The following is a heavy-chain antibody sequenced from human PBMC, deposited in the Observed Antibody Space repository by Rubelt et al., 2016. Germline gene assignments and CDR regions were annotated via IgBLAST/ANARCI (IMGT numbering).Heavy chain of an antibody. J-gene: IGHJ4*02. D-gene: IGHD6-19*01. Sequence: TFSSYGMHWVRQAPGKGLEWVAVISYDGSNKYYADSVKGRFTISRDNSKNTLYLQMNSLRAEDTAVYYCARDGYSSGWYLDYWGQGTLVTVSS. V-gene: IGHV3-33*05. CDR1: TFSSYG. CDR3: ARDGYSSGWYLDY. CDR2: ISYDGSNK.